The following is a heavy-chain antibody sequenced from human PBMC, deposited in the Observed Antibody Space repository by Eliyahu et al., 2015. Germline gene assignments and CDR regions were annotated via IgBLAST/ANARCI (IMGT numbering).Heavy chain of an antibody. V-gene: IGHV4-39*07. J-gene: IGHJ4*02. CDR2: IYYSGST. CDR3: ARDAKVYSSSTAPFDY. D-gene: IGHD6-6*01. Sequence: QLQLQESGPGLVKPSEXLSLTCTXXGGSISSXSYXWGXXRQPPGKGLEWIGXIYYSGSTYYNPSLKSRVTISVDTSKNQFSLKLSSVTAADTAVYYCARDAKVYSSSTAPFDYWGQGTLVTVSS. CDR1: GGSISSXSYX.